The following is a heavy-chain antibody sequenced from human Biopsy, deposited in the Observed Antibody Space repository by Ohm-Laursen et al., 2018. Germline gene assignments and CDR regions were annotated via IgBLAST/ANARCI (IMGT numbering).Heavy chain of an antibody. Sequence: SETLSLTCAVSGASISDYYCVWIRQPAGKGLEWIGLIFTSGSTTYNPSLRSRVTMSVDTSKNQFTLKLSSVTAADTAIYYCAKGYTDYSDSSGFSYYFRYWSQGTLVTVSS. CDR1: GASISDYY. D-gene: IGHD3-22*01. J-gene: IGHJ4*02. CDR3: AKGYTDYSDSSGFSYYFRY. CDR2: IFTSGST. V-gene: IGHV4-4*07.